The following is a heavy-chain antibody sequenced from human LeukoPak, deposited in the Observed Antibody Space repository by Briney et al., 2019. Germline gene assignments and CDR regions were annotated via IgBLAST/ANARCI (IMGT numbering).Heavy chain of an antibody. Sequence: PGGSLRLSCAASGFTFSSYAMSWVRQAPGKGLEWVSAISGSGGSTYCADSVKGRFTISRDNSKNTLYLQMNSLRAEDTAVYYCAKDVYYDSSGYLDYWGQGTLVTVSS. CDR3: AKDVYYDSSGYLDY. V-gene: IGHV3-23*01. J-gene: IGHJ4*02. D-gene: IGHD3-22*01. CDR1: GFTFSSYA. CDR2: ISGSGGST.